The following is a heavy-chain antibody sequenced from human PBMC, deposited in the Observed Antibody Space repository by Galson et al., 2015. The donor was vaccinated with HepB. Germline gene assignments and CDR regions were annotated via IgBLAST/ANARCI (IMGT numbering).Heavy chain of an antibody. J-gene: IGHJ5*02. CDR3: TTDLSFWSGYGP. V-gene: IGHV3-15*01. CDR2: IKSKTDGGTT. CDR1: GFTFSNAW. D-gene: IGHD3-3*01. Sequence: SLRLSCAASGFTFSNAWVSWVRQAPGKGLEWVGRIKSKTDGGTTDYAAPVKGRFTISRDDSKNTLYLQMNSLKTEDTAVYYCTTDLSFWSGYGPWGQGTLVTVSS.